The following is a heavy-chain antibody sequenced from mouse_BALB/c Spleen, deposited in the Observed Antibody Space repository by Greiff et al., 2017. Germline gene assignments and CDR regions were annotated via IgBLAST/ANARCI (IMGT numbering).Heavy chain of an antibody. J-gene: IGHJ4*01. V-gene: IGHV2-9*02. CDR2: IWAGGST. Sequence: VQLQESGPGLVAPSQSLSITCTVSGFSLTSYGVHWVRQPPGKGLEWLGVIWAGGSTNYNSALMSRLSISKDNSKSQVFLKMNSLQTDDTAMYYCARAGDDYYAMDYWGQGTSVTVSS. CDR1: GFSLTSYG. CDR3: ARAGDDYYAMDY.